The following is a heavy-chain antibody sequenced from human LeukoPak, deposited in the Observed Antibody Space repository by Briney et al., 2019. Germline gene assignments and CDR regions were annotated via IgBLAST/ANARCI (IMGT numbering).Heavy chain of an antibody. CDR3: TRAVIGGGYSYGLIFNY. D-gene: IGHD5-18*01. J-gene: IGHJ4*02. CDR1: GFTFGDYA. V-gene: IGHV3-49*04. Sequence: GGSLRLSCTASGFTFGDYAMSWVRQAPGKGLEGVGFIRSKAYGGTTEYAASVKGRFTISRDDSKSIAYLQMNSLKTKDTAVYYCTRAVIGGGYSYGLIFNYWGQGTLVTVSS. CDR2: IRSKAYGGTT.